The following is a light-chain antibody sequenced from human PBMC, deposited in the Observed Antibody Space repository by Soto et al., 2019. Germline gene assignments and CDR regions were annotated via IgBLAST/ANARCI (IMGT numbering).Light chain of an antibody. CDR2: DAS. Sequence: EIVLTQSPATLSLSPGERATLSCSASQRVSSYLACYQQKPGQAPRLLIYDASNRATGIPARFSGSGSGTDFTLTISSLEPEDFAVYYCQQRSNWPPNTFGQGTKLEIK. CDR1: QRVSSY. CDR3: QQRSNWPPNT. J-gene: IGKJ2*01. V-gene: IGKV3-11*01.